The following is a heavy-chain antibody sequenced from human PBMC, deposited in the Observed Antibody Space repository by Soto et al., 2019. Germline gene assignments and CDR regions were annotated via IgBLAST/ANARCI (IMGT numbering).Heavy chain of an antibody. D-gene: IGHD2-15*01. CDR2: IYPGDSDT. CDR1: GYSFTSYW. V-gene: IGHV5-51*01. J-gene: IGHJ5*02. CDR3: ARQEVVVGGVSWFDP. Sequence: GESLKISCKGSGYSFTSYWIGWVRQMPGKGLEWMGIIYPGDSDTRYSPSFQGQVTISADKSISTAYLQWSSLKASDTAMYYCARQEVVVGGVSWFDPWGQGTLVTVSS.